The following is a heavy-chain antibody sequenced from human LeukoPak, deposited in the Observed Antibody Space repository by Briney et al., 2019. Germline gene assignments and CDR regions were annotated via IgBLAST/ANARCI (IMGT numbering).Heavy chain of an antibody. Sequence: GGSLRLSCAASGFTFSDYYMSWIRQAPGKGLEWVSYISSSGSTIYYADSVKGRFTISRDNAKNSLYLQMNSLRAEDTAVYYCARVGYYDFWSGYQDDDAFDIWGQGTMVTVPS. CDR1: GFTFSDYY. D-gene: IGHD3-3*01. CDR3: ARVGYYDFWSGYQDDDAFDI. J-gene: IGHJ3*02. V-gene: IGHV3-11*01. CDR2: ISSSGSTI.